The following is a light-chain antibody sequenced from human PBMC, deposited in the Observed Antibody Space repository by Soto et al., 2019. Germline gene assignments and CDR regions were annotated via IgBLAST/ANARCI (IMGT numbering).Light chain of an antibody. V-gene: IGKV3-20*01. CDR3: HQYSNSPFT. CDR1: QSVTSNS. CDR2: GAT. Sequence: ETVLTQSPGTLSLSPGERATLSCRASQSVTSNSLAWYQQKRGQPPRFLIFGATSRATGIPDRFSGSGSGTDFTLTIIRLEPEDSAVYYCHQYSNSPFTFGPGTKVDIK. J-gene: IGKJ3*01.